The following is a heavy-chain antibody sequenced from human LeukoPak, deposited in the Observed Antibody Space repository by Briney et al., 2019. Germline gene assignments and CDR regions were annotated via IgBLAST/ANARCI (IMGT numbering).Heavy chain of an antibody. Sequence: SETLSLTCAVSGGSISSNSYYWGWIRQPPGKGLEWIGEIYHSGSTNYNPSLKSRVTISLDKSKNQFSLKLSSVTAADTAVYYCARGTIVAWQLPPQYYFNYWGQGTLVTVSS. CDR2: IYHSGST. CDR3: ARGTIVAWQLPPQYYFNY. CDR1: GGSISSNSYY. V-gene: IGHV4-39*07. D-gene: IGHD2-15*01. J-gene: IGHJ4*02.